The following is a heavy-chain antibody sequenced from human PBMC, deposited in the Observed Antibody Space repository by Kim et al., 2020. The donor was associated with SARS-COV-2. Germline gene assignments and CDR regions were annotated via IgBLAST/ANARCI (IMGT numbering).Heavy chain of an antibody. Sequence: ASVKVSCKVSGYSLTKFSMHWVRQAPGKGLEWMGGFDPEDGETIYAQKFQGRVTMTEDTSTDTAYLELSSLGSVDTAMYYCAPYDFWSGYTWGQGTLVTV. CDR3: APYDFWSGYT. CDR2: FDPEDGET. V-gene: IGHV1-24*01. D-gene: IGHD3-3*01. CDR1: GYSLTKFS. J-gene: IGHJ5*02.